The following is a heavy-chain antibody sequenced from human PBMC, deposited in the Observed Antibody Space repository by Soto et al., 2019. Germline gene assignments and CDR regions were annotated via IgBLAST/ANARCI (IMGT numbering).Heavy chain of an antibody. CDR2: IWYDGSNK. D-gene: IGHD1-26*01. Sequence: QVQLVESGGGVVQPGRSLRLSCAASGFTFSSYGMHWVRQAPGKGLEWVAVIWYDGSNKYYADSVKGRFTTSRDNSKNTLYLQMNSLRAEDTAVYYCARGFGGSYGDYWGQGTLVTVSS. CDR3: ARGFGGSYGDY. CDR1: GFTFSSYG. J-gene: IGHJ4*02. V-gene: IGHV3-33*01.